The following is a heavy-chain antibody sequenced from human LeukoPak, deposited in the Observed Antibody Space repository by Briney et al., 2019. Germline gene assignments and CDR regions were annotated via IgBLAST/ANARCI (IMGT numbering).Heavy chain of an antibody. Sequence: APVKVSCKASGYTFTGYYMHWVRQAPGQGLEWMGWINPNSGGTNYAQKFQGRVTMTRDTSISTAYMELSRLRSDDTAVYYCARVADTAMVHYFDYWGQGTLVTVSS. CDR2: INPNSGGT. J-gene: IGHJ4*02. CDR3: ARVADTAMVHYFDY. D-gene: IGHD5-18*01. V-gene: IGHV1-2*02. CDR1: GYTFTGYY.